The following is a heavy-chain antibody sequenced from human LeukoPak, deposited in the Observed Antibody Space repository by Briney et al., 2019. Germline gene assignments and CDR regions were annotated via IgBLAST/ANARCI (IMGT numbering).Heavy chain of an antibody. CDR1: GFXFSSYW. D-gene: IGHD3-22*01. CDR3: AREYDSSGLDAFDI. Sequence: GGSLRLSCAASGFXFSSYWMSWVRQAPGKGLEWVANIKQDGSEKYYVDSVKGRFTISRDNAKNSLYLQMNSLRAEDTAVYYCAREYDSSGLDAFDIWGQGTMVTVSS. J-gene: IGHJ3*02. V-gene: IGHV3-7*05. CDR2: IKQDGSEK.